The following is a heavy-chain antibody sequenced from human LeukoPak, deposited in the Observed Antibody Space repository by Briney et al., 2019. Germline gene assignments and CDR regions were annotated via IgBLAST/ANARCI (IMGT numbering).Heavy chain of an antibody. CDR3: ARAPGGIAVATGDY. J-gene: IGHJ4*02. V-gene: IGHV3-7*01. CDR1: GFTFSSYW. CDR2: IKQGGGEK. D-gene: IGHD6-19*01. Sequence: GGSLRLSCAASGFTFSSYWMSWVRQAPGKGLEWVANIKQGGGEKYYVDSVKGRFTISRDNAKNSLFLQMNSLRAEDTAVYYCARAPGGIAVATGDYWGQGTLVTVSS.